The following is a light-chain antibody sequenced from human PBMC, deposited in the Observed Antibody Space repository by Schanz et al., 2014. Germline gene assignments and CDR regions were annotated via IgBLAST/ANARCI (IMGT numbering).Light chain of an antibody. CDR3: QQYDNWWT. J-gene: IGKJ1*01. CDR1: QSVSNNY. V-gene: IGKV3-20*01. CDR2: GAS. Sequence: EIVLTQSPGTLSLSPGERATLSCRASQSVSNNYLAWYQQKPGQAPRLLIYGASNRATGIPDRFSGSGSGTEFTLTISSLQSEDFVVYYCQQYDNWWTFGPGTKVEIK.